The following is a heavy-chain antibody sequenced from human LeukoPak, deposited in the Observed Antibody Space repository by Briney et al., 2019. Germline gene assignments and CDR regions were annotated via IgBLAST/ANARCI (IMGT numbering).Heavy chain of an antibody. D-gene: IGHD2-21*02. J-gene: IGHJ4*02. CDR3: ARDWGDGFDY. CDR2: IKADGSEK. Sequence: GGSLRLSCSASGFTFSSFWVSSVRQAPGRGLEWVDNIKADGSEKEYVDSVKGRFTISRDNAKNSVYLQMNSLRADDTAVYYCARDWGDGFDYWGQGTLVTVSS. CDR1: GFTFSSFW. V-gene: IGHV3-7*01.